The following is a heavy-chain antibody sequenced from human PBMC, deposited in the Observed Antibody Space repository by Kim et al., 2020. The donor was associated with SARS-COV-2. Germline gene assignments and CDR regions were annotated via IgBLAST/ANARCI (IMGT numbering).Heavy chain of an antibody. Sequence: GGSLRLSCAASGFTFSSYGMHWVRQAPGKGLEWVAVISYDGSNKYYADSVKGRFTISRDNSKNTLYLQMNSLRAEDTAVYYCAKDYCTNGVCTDVAGNYWGQGTLVTVSS. J-gene: IGHJ4*02. CDR3: AKDYCTNGVCTDVAGNY. V-gene: IGHV3-30*18. CDR1: GFTFSSYG. CDR2: ISYDGSNK. D-gene: IGHD2-8*01.